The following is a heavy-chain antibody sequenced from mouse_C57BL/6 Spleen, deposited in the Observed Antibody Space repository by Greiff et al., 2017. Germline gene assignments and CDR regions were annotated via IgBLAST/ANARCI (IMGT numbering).Heavy chain of an antibody. J-gene: IGHJ3*01. V-gene: IGHV1-9*01. Sequence: QVQLQQSGAELMKPGASVKLSCKATGYTFTGYWIEWVKQRPGHGLEWIGEILPGSGSTNYNEKFKGKATFTVDTSSNTAYMQLSSLTTEDSAIYYCARNGDYDGFAYWGQGTLVTVSA. CDR1: GYTFTGYW. CDR3: ARNGDYDGFAY. CDR2: ILPGSGST. D-gene: IGHD2-4*01.